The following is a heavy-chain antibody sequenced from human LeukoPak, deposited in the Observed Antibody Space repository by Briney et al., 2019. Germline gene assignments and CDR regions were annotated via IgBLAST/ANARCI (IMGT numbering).Heavy chain of an antibody. Sequence: GRSLRLSCVVSGFTFSSYGMNWVRQAPGKGLEWVSYINRGSSTIYYADSVKGRFTISRDNAKNPLYLQMNSLRDEDTAVYYCAKDIQLSTWGLGTVVTVSS. CDR2: INRGSSTI. J-gene: IGHJ3*01. CDR1: GFTFSSYG. CDR3: AKDIQLST. D-gene: IGHD5-24*01. V-gene: IGHV3-48*02.